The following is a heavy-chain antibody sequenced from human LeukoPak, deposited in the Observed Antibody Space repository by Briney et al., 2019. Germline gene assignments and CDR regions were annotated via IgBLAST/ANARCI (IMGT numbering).Heavy chain of an antibody. J-gene: IGHJ4*02. CDR3: VRGSIYYDSSGYYLDY. CDR1: GGSISSYY. D-gene: IGHD3-22*01. V-gene: IGHV4-59*01. CDR2: IYYSGST. Sequence: PSETLSLTCTVSGGSISSYYWSWIRQPPGKGLEWIGYIYYSGSTNYNPSLKSRVTISVDTSKNQFSLKLSSVTAADTAVYYCVRGSIYYDSSGYYLDYWGQGTLVTVSS.